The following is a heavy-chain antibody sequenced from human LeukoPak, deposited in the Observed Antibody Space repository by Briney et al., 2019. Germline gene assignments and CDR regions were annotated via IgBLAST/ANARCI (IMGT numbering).Heavy chain of an antibody. CDR3: ARDPLEWELPGTFHI. Sequence: GGSLRLSCAASGFTFSSYSMNWVRQAPGKGLEWVSYISSSSSTIYYADSVKGRFTISGDNAKNSLYLQMNSLRAEDTAVYYCARDPLEWELPGTFHIWGQGTMVTVSS. V-gene: IGHV3-48*04. J-gene: IGHJ3*02. D-gene: IGHD1-26*01. CDR1: GFTFSSYS. CDR2: ISSSSSTI.